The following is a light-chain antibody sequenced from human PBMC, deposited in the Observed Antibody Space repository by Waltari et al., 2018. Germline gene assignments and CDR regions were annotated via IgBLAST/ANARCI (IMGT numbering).Light chain of an antibody. V-gene: IGKV3-11*01. CDR1: QSLSNY. CDR3: QQRSNWPPWT. J-gene: IGKJ1*01. CDR2: DAS. Sequence: EIVLTQSPATLSLSPGERATLSCRASQSLSNYLAWYQQKPGQAPRLLIYDASNRATGIPARFSGSGSGTDFTLTISSLEPEDFAVYYCQQRSNWPPWTFGQGTKVEIK.